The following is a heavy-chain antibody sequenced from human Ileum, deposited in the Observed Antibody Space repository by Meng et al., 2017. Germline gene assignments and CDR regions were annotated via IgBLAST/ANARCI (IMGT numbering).Heavy chain of an antibody. Sequence: VPLQAAGPRLLQPSGTLSLTCAVSGTWWSWVRQPPGKGLEWIGEIFQSGRTNYNPSLKSRVTISIDKSKSQISLQLSAVTAADTAVYSCATSNDRDVYYWGYWGQGTLVTVSS. D-gene: IGHD3-22*01. J-gene: IGHJ4*02. CDR2: IFQSGRT. V-gene: IGHV4-4*02. CDR1: GTW. CDR3: ATSNDRDVYYWGY.